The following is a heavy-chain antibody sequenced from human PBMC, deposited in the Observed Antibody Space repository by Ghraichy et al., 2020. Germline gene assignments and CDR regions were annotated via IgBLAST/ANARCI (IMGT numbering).Heavy chain of an antibody. Sequence: GGSLRLSCAASGLTFSSYAMSWVRQAPGKGLEWVSAISGSGGSTYYADSVKGRFTISRDNSKNTLYLQLNSLRAEDTAVYYCAKSPHHSYFLVVVAAIANGMDVWGQGTTVTVSS. J-gene: IGHJ6*02. CDR2: ISGSGGST. V-gene: IGHV3-23*01. D-gene: IGHD2-15*01. CDR1: GLTFSSYA. CDR3: AKSPHHSYFLVVVAAIANGMDV.